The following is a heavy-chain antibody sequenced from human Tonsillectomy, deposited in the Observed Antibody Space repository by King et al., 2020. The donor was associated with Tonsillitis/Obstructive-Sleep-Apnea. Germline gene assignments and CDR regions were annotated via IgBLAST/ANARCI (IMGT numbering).Heavy chain of an antibody. J-gene: IGHJ6*02. Sequence: VQLVESGGGLVKPGGAPRLSCAASGFPFIKAWMNWGRQAPGKGLEWVGRIKNKTDGGRTHYGAPVKGRFAISRDDSKNTLYLQMSSLKTEDTAVYYCTTDLDYGMDVWGQGTTVTVSS. CDR3: TTDLDYGMDV. CDR2: IKNKTDGGRT. V-gene: IGHV3-15*07. CDR1: GFPFIKAW.